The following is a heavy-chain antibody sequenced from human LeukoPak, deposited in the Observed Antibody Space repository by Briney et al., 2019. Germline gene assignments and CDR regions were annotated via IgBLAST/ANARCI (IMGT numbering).Heavy chain of an antibody. CDR1: GYSFTSYW. V-gene: IGHV5-10-1*01. J-gene: IGHJ4*02. Sequence: GESLKISCKGSGYSFTSYWISWVRQMPGKGLEWMGRIDPSDSYTNYSPSFQGHVTISADKSISTAYLQWSSLKASDAAMYYCALNGGSGLPDFDYWGQGTLVTVSS. D-gene: IGHD3-10*01. CDR2: IDPSDSYT. CDR3: ALNGGSGLPDFDY.